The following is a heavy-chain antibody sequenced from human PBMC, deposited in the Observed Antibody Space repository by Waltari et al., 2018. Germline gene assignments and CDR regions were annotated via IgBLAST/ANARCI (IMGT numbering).Heavy chain of an antibody. J-gene: IGHJ4*02. V-gene: IGHV4-34*01. D-gene: IGHD6-6*01. CDR3: ARGWSSSLMVY. CDR1: GGSFGGYY. Sequence: QVQLQPWGAGRLKPSETLSLTCAVYGGSFGGYYWSWIRQPPGKGLEWIGEINHSGSTNYNPSLKSRVTISVDTSKNQFSLKLSSVTAADTAVYYCARGWSSSLMVYWGQGTLVTVSS. CDR2: INHSGST.